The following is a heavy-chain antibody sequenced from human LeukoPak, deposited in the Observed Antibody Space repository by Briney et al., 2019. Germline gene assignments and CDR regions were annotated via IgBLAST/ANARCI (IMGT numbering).Heavy chain of an antibody. V-gene: IGHV3-7*01. CDR1: GFTFSSYW. J-gene: IGHJ4*02. Sequence: GGSLRLSCAASGFTFSSYWMSWVRQAPGKGLEWVANIKHDGSEKYYVDSVKGRFTISRDNAKNSLYLQMNSLRAEDMAVYYCARVSIAAAGYYFDYWGQGTLVTVSS. D-gene: IGHD6-13*01. CDR3: ARVSIAAAGYYFDY. CDR2: IKHDGSEK.